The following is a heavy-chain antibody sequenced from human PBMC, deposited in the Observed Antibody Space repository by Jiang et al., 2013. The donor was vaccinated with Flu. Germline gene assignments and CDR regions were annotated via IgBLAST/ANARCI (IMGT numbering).Heavy chain of an antibody. V-gene: IGHV1-46*01. CDR3: ARDADYGSGGYYFDY. J-gene: IGHJ4*02. D-gene: IGHD3-10*01. CDR2: INPSGGST. Sequence: GQGLEWMGIINPSGGSTSYAHEVQGRVTMTRDTSTSTVYMELSSLRSEDTAVYYCARDADYGSGGYYFDYWGQGTLVTVSS.